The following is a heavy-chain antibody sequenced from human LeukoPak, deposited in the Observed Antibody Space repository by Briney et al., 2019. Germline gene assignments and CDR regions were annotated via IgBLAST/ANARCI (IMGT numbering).Heavy chain of an antibody. J-gene: IGHJ4*02. V-gene: IGHV4-4*02. CDR2: IHHSWST. CDR1: GDSISSDHW. Sequence: SETLSLTCDVSGDSISSDHWWSWVRPPPGKGLEWIGEIHHSWSTNYNPSVETRVTISVDKSKNQLSLKVSSVTAADTAVYYCAKIVGALDFDYWGQGTLVTVSS. CDR3: AKIVGALDFDY. D-gene: IGHD1-26*01.